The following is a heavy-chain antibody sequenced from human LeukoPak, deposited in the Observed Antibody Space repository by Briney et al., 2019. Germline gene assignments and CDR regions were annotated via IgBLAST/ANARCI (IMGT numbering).Heavy chain of an antibody. Sequence: ASVKVSCKASGYTFTSYAMHWVRQAPGQRLEWMGWINTNTGNPTYAQGFTGRFVFSLDTSVSTAYLQISSLKAEDTAVYYCARGSSRSYYYMDVWGKGTTVTVSS. D-gene: IGHD2-2*01. CDR2: INTNTGNP. CDR3: ARGSSRSYYYMDV. CDR1: GYTFTSYA. J-gene: IGHJ6*03. V-gene: IGHV7-4-1*02.